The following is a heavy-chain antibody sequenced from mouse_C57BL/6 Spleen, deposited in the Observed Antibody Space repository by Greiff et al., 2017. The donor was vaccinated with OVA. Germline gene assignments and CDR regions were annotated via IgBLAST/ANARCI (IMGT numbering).Heavy chain of an antibody. D-gene: IGHD2-4*01. V-gene: IGHV5-12*01. CDR2: ISNGGGST. CDR3: ARQYYDYDDYDAMDY. CDR1: GFTFSDYY. Sequence: EVKLVESGGGLVQPGGSLKLSCAASGFTFSDYYMYWVRQTPEKRLEWVAYISNGGGSTYYPDTVQGRFTLSRDNAKNTLYLQMSRLKSEDTAMYYGARQYYDYDDYDAMDYWGQGTSVTVSS. J-gene: IGHJ4*01.